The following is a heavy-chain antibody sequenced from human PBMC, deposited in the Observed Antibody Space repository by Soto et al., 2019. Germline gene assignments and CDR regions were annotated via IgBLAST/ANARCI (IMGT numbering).Heavy chain of an antibody. J-gene: IGHJ6*03. CDR2: FYYSGST. CDR3: ARLSYYYGSGSYYRSSYYYYYMDV. Sequence: SETLSLTCTVSGGSISSSSYYWGWIRQPPGKGLERIGSFYYSGSTYYNPSLKSRVTISVDTSKNQFSLKLSSVTAADTAVYYCARLSYYYGSGSYYRSSYYYYYMDVWGKGTTVTVSS. D-gene: IGHD3-10*01. CDR1: GGSISSSSYY. V-gene: IGHV4-39*01.